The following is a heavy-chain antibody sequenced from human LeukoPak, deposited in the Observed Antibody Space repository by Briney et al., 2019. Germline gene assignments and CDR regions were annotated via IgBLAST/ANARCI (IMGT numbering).Heavy chain of an antibody. CDR1: GGSISTDY. CDR2: MYKSGST. D-gene: IGHD7-27*01. Sequence: SETLSLTCTVSGGSISTDYWTWIRQPPGKGLEWIGSMYKSGSTHYNPSLKSRVTISVDTSKRQFSLKMSSVTAADTAVYYCTRVLTGDEGGYSDHCGQGTLVTVSS. CDR3: TRVLTGDEGGYSDH. J-gene: IGHJ4*02. V-gene: IGHV4-59*01.